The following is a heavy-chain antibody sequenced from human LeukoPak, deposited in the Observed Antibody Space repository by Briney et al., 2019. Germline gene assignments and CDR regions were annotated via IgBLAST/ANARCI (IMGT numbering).Heavy chain of an antibody. CDR1: GFTFSSYA. CDR3: ASWPVGWYGEDS. V-gene: IGHV3-23*01. D-gene: IGHD6-19*01. CDR2: ISGSGGST. Sequence: GGSLRLSCAASGFTFSSYAMSWVRQAPGKGLEWVSAISGSGGSTYYADSVKGRFTISRDNSKNTLYLQMNSLRVEDTAVYYCASWPVGWYGEDSWGQGTLVTVSS. J-gene: IGHJ4*02.